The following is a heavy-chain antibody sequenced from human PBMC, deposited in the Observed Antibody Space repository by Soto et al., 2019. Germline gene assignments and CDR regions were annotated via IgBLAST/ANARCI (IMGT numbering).Heavy chain of an antibody. V-gene: IGHV3-7*01. CDR2: IKQDGSEK. CDR1: GFTFSSYW. Sequence: PGGSLRLSCAASGFTFSSYWMSWVRQAPGKGLEWVANIKQDGSEKYYVDSVKGRFTISRDNAKNSLYLQMNGLRAEDTAVYYCARDPNIVATMGSIYYYYGMDVWGQGTTVTVSS. CDR3: ARDPNIVATMGSIYYYYGMDV. D-gene: IGHD5-12*01. J-gene: IGHJ6*02.